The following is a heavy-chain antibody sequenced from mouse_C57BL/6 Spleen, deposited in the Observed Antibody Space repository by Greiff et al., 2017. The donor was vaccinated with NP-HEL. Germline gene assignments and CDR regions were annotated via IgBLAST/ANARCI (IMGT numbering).Heavy chain of an antibody. Sequence: DVKLQESGGGLVQPGGSMKLSCVASGFTFSNYWMNWVRQSPEKGLEWVAQIRLKSDNYATNYAESVKGRFTISRDDSKSSVYLQMNNLRAEDTGIYYCTGGGAYFDYWGQGTTLTVSS. CDR2: IRLKSDNYAT. V-gene: IGHV6-3*01. J-gene: IGHJ2*01. CDR3: TGGGAYFDY. D-gene: IGHD1-1*02. CDR1: GFTFSNYW.